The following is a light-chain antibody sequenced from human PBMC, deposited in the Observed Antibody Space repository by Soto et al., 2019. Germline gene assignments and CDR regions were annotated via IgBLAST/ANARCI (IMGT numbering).Light chain of an antibody. V-gene: IGLV2-14*01. CDR1: SSDVGGYNY. CDR2: EVS. CDR3: SSYTSSSTRVV. J-gene: IGLJ2*01. Sequence: QSVLTQPASVSGSPGQSITISCTGTSSDVGGYNYVSWYQQHPGKAPKLMIYEVSNRPSGVSNRFSGSKSVNTASLTISGLQAEDEADYYCSSYTSSSTRVVVGGGTKLTVL.